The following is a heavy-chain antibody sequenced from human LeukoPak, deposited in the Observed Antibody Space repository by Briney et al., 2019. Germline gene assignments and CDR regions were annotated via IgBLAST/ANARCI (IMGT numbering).Heavy chain of an antibody. D-gene: IGHD3-22*01. Sequence: NPGGSLGLSCAASGFTFSSYSMNWVRQAPGKGLEWGSSIGSSSSYIYYADSVKGRFTISRDNAKNSLYLQMNSLRAEDTAVYYCARAYSRPGSYYDSSSYYGYWGQGTLVTVSS. CDR1: GFTFSSYS. V-gene: IGHV3-21*01. CDR3: ARAYSRPGSYYDSSSYYGY. J-gene: IGHJ4*02. CDR2: IGSSSSYI.